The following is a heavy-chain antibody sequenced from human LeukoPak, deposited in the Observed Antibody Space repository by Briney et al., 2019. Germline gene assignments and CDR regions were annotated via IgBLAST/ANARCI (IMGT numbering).Heavy chain of an antibody. CDR3: ARGHNFWSGYSGYYFDY. J-gene: IGHJ4*02. CDR2: IYYSGST. V-gene: IGHV4-31*03. CDR1: GGSISSGGYY. Sequence: SQTLSLTCTVSGGSISSGGYYWSWIRQHPGKGLEWIGYIYYSGSTYYNPSLKSRVTISVDTSKNQFSLKLSSVTAADTAVYYCARGHNFWSGYSGYYFDYWGQGTLVTVSS. D-gene: IGHD3-3*01.